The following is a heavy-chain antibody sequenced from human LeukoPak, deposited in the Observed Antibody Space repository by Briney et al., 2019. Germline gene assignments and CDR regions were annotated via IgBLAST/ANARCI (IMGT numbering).Heavy chain of an antibody. V-gene: IGHV3-9*03. J-gene: IGHJ3*02. CDR1: GFTFDDYA. CDR3: AKDEFVASDFTGAFDI. Sequence: GSSLRLSCAPSGFTFDDYAIQWARQAPGKGLEWGSGISWNSGSIAYADSVKGRFTSSRDNAKNSLYLQMNSLRAEDMALYYCAKDEFVASDFTGAFDIWGQGTMVTVSS. D-gene: IGHD2-8*02. CDR2: ISWNSGSI.